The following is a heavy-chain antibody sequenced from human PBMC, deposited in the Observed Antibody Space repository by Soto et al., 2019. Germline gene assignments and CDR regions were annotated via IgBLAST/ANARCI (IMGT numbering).Heavy chain of an antibody. CDR2: IYYSGST. Sequence: XVXLQESXXXXXKPSQTLSLTCTVSGGSISSGGYYWSWIRQHPGKGLEWIGYIYYSGSTYYNPSLKSRVTISVDTSKNQFSLKLSSVTAADTAVYYCAGIYSGSPGGTLRYWGQGTLVTVSS. J-gene: IGHJ4*02. D-gene: IGHD1-26*01. CDR1: GGSISSGGYY. V-gene: IGHV4-31*03. CDR3: AGIYSGSPGGTLRY.